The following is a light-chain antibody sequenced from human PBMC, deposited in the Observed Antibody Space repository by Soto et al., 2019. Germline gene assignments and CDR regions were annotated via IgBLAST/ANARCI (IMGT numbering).Light chain of an antibody. CDR3: QQYNSWTSIT. CDR2: AAS. V-gene: IGKV3-15*01. J-gene: IGKJ5*01. Sequence: EILLTQSPATLSVSPGERATLSCRSSQSVNRNLGWYQQKPGQAPRLLIFAASTRAPGIPARFSGSGSGTEFTRTISGLQSEDFAVYYCQQYNSWTSITFGQGTRLEVK. CDR1: QSVNRN.